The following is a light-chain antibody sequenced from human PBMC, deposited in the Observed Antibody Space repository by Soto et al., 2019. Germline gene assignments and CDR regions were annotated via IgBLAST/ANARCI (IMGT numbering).Light chain of an antibody. CDR3: QSYDSSLSGYV. V-gene: IGLV1-40*01. J-gene: IGLJ1*01. CDR1: SSNIGAGYD. Sequence: QSVLTQPPSVSGAPGQRGTISCTGSSSNIGAGYDVHWYQQLPGTAPKLLIYGNSTRPSGVPDRFSGSKSGTSASLAITGLQAEDEADYYCQSYDSSLSGYVFGTGTKVTVL. CDR2: GNS.